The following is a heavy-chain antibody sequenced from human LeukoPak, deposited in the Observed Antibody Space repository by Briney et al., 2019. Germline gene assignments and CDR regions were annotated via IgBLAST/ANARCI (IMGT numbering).Heavy chain of an antibody. J-gene: IGHJ6*02. CDR1: GFTFSSYA. CDR2: ISGSGGTT. CDR3: AKVSGGGLYYDGMDV. V-gene: IGHV3-23*01. Sequence: GGSLRLSCAASGFTFSSYAMSWVRQAPGKGLEWVSAISGSGGTTYYADSVKGRFTISRDSSKNTLYLQMNSLRAEDTPVYYCAKVSGGGLYYDGMDVWGQGTTVTVSS. D-gene: IGHD1-14*01.